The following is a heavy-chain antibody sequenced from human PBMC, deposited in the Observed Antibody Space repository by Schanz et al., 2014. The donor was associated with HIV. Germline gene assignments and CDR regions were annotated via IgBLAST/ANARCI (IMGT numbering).Heavy chain of an antibody. J-gene: IGHJ6*02. CDR2: ISYDGSNK. Sequence: QVQLVESGGGVVQPGRSLRLSCAASGFTFSSYGMHWVRQAPGKGLEWVAVISYDGSNKYYADSVKGRFTISRDNSKNTLYLQMNSLRADDTAVYYCASPLLYDSLDVWGRGTTVTVSS. D-gene: IGHD3-22*01. V-gene: IGHV3-30*03. CDR3: ASPLLYDSLDV. CDR1: GFTFSSYG.